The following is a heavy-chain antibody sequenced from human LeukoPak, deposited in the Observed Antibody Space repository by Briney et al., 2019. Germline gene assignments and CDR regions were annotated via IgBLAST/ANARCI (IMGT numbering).Heavy chain of an antibody. D-gene: IGHD5-18*01. CDR3: TTGGYNYGSLVDH. Sequence: GGSLRLSCGASGFTFSSYWMHWVRQAPGKGLVWVSRINSDGSSTNYADSVKGRFAISRDNAKNTLSLQMNSLRAEDTAVYYCTTGGYNYGSLVDHWGQGTLVTVSS. V-gene: IGHV3-74*01. J-gene: IGHJ4*02. CDR2: INSDGSST. CDR1: GFTFSSYW.